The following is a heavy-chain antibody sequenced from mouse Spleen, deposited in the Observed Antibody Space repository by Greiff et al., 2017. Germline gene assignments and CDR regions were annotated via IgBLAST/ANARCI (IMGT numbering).Heavy chain of an antibody. CDR3: ARERPYGYDEGFAY. J-gene: IGHJ3*01. Sequence: QVQLKESGPGLVAPSQSLSITCTVSGFSLTSYGVHWVRQPPGKGLEWLGVIWAGGSTNYNSALMSRLSISKDNSKSQVFLKMNSLQTDDTAMYYCARERPYGYDEGFAYWGQGTLVTVSA. V-gene: IGHV2-9*02. D-gene: IGHD2-2*01. CDR1: GFSLTSYG. CDR2: IWAGGST.